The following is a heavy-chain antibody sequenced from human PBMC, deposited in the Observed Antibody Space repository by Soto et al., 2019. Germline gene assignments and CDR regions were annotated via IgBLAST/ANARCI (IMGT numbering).Heavy chain of an antibody. CDR1: GGSFSGYY. J-gene: IGHJ4*02. CDR2: INHSGST. Sequence: SETLSLTCAVYGGSFSGYYWSWIRQPPGKGLEWIGEINHSGSTNYDPSLKSRVTISVDTSKNQFSLKLSSVTAADTAVYYCARRRSSRENDYWGQGTLVTVSS. V-gene: IGHV4-34*01. D-gene: IGHD6-13*01. CDR3: ARRRSSRENDY.